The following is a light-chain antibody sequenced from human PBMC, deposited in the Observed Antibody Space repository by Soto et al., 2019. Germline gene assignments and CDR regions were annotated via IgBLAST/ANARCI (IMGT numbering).Light chain of an antibody. CDR1: SSNIVNNY. CDR3: GAWDSSLSAYV. Sequence: QSVLTQPPYVSAAPGQKFTISCSGISSNIVNNYVSWYQQLPGTAPKLLIYENNKRPSGIPDRFSGSKSGTSATLGITGLQTGDEADYYCGAWDSSLSAYVFGTGTKVTVL. J-gene: IGLJ1*01. CDR2: ENN. V-gene: IGLV1-51*02.